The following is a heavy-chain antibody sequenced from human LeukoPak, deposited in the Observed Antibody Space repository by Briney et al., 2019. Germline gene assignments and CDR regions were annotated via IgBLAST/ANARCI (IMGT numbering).Heavy chain of an antibody. D-gene: IGHD1-26*01. J-gene: IGHJ4*02. CDR1: GFTFSSYA. Sequence: GALRLSCAASGFTFSSYAMHWVRQAPGKGLEWVAVISYDGSNKYYADSVKGRFTISRDNSKNTLYLQMNSLRAEDTAVYYCARDSSGRYYYIDYWGQGTLVTVSS. CDR2: ISYDGSNK. CDR3: ARDSSGRYYYIDY. V-gene: IGHV3-30*04.